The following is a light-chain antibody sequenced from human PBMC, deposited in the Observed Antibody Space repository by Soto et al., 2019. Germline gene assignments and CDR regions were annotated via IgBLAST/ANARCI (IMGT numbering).Light chain of an antibody. CDR3: CSYAGSPHYV. V-gene: IGLV2-11*01. CDR1: SSDVGGYNY. Sequence: QSALTQPRSVSGSPGQSVTISCTGTSSDVGGYNYVSWYQQHPGKAPKLMIYDVSKRPSGVPDRFSGSKSGNTASLTISGLQAEDEADYYCCSYAGSPHYVLGTGTKVTVL. CDR2: DVS. J-gene: IGLJ1*01.